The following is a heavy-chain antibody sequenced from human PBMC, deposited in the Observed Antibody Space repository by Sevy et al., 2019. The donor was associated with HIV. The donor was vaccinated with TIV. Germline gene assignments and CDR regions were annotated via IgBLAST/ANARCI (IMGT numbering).Heavy chain of an antibody. D-gene: IGHD2-8*01. J-gene: IGHJ3*02. CDR3: TAVKRGYGIMGYAFDI. V-gene: IGHV3-15*01. CDR1: GFSFSNAW. Sequence: GGSLRLSCAASGFSFSNAWMSWVRQAPGKGLEWVGRIKSKTDGGTTDSAAPVKGRFTISTEDSKNTLYLQMNSLKTEDTTVYYCTAVKRGYGIMGYAFDIWGQGTMVTVSS. CDR2: IKSKTDGGTT.